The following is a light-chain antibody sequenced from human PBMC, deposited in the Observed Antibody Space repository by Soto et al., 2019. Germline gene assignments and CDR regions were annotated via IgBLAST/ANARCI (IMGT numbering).Light chain of an antibody. CDR3: QPLFLXPPP. V-gene: IGKV1-9*01. J-gene: IGKJ3*01. CDR2: GSS. Sequence: IQLTHSPSSLSASVGDRVTITFRAIQGIINYLACYQQKPGKAPKLLIYGSSTLQNGVPSSFGGSGCATDLTLTLSSLPPEDFATYHSQPLFLXPPPSGPRTKVX. CDR1: QGIINY.